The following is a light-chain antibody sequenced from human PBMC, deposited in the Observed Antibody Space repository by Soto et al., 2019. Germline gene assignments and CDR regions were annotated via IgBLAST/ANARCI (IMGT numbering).Light chain of an antibody. CDR2: DAS. CDR1: QSVSSSY. CDR3: QQYNNWPET. Sequence: EIVLTQSPGTLSLSPGERATLSCRASQSVSSSYLAWYQQKPGQAPRVLIYDASTRATGIPGRFSGSGSGTEFTLTISSLQSEDFAVYYCQQYNNWPETFGQGTKVEIK. V-gene: IGKV3-15*01. J-gene: IGKJ1*01.